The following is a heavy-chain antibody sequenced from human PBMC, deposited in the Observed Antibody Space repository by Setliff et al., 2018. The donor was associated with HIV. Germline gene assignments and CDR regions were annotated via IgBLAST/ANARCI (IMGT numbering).Heavy chain of an antibody. CDR2: ISAYNGNT. Sequence: ASVKVSCKASADTFTNCLINWVRQAPGQGLEWMGWISAYNGNTNYAQKLQGRVTITADESRSTAYMELSSLRSEDTAVYYCARAGTMKPLGYWGQGTLVTVSS. CDR1: ADTFTNCL. V-gene: IGHV1-18*01. J-gene: IGHJ4*02. CDR3: ARAGTMKPLGY. D-gene: IGHD3-22*01.